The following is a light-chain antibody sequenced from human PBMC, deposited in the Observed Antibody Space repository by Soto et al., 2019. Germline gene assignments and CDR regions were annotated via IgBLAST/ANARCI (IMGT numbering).Light chain of an antibody. Sequence: EIVLTQSPDTLSLSPGERATFSCRATQSITNNYVAWYQHKPGQAPRLLIYGASRRATGIPDRISGSGSGTDFTLSINRLEPEDFAVYYCHQYLDSPNTFGQGTKLEIK. V-gene: IGKV3-20*01. CDR1: QSITNNY. CDR2: GAS. J-gene: IGKJ2*01. CDR3: HQYLDSPNT.